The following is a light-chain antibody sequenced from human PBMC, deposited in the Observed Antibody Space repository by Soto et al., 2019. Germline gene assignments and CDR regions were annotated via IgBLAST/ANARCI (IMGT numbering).Light chain of an antibody. CDR1: SSNIGSYYD. CDR2: GDN. V-gene: IGLV1-40*01. Sequence: QAEVTQPPSVSGAPGQRVTIPCTGSSSNIGSYYDVHWYQQLPGTVPKLLIYGDNNRPSGVPDRFSGSKSGTSASLAITGLQAEDEADYYCQSYDSSLSHVVLGGGTKVTVL. J-gene: IGLJ2*01. CDR3: QSYDSSLSHVV.